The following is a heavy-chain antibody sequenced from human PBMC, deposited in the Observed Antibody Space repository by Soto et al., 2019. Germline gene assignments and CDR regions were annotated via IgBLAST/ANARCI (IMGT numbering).Heavy chain of an antibody. V-gene: IGHV4-31*03. J-gene: IGHJ4*02. CDR1: GGSISSGGYY. Sequence: SLTCTVSGGSISSGGYYWSWIRQHPGKGLEWIGYIYYSGSTYYNPSLKSRVTISVDTSKNQFSLKLSSVTAADTAVYYCARYDSSGYYFSFDYWGQGTLVTVSS. CDR3: ARYDSSGYYFSFDY. D-gene: IGHD3-22*01. CDR2: IYYSGST.